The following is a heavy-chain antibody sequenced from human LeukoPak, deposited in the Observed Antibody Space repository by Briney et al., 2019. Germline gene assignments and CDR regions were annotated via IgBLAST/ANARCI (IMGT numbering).Heavy chain of an antibody. J-gene: IGHJ4*02. CDR3: ARDFPVMATISGY. V-gene: IGHV1-2*02. D-gene: IGHD5-24*01. CDR1: GYTFTGYY. CDR2: INPNSGGT. Sequence: ASVKVSCKASGYTFTGYYMHWVRQAPGQGLGWMGWINPNSGGTNYAQKFQGRVTMTRDTSISTAYMELSRLRSDDTAVYYCARDFPVMATISGYWGQGTLVTVSS.